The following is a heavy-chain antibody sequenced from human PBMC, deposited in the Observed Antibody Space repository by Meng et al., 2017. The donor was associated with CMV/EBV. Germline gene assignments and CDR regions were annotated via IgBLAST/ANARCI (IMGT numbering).Heavy chain of an antibody. D-gene: IGHD4-17*01. Sequence: LVGYGGGLVMPGGTRGLACAATGLTMSNYRVSWGRHAPRKGLEREANIKKDRSEKSYVDSVKGRFSISRDNAYNSLYLQKNNLRAEDTAVDYCRLGHYSQDWGQGTLVTGSS. J-gene: IGHJ4*02. CDR1: GLTMSNYR. V-gene: IGHV3-7*02. CDR3: RLGHYSQD. CDR2: IKKDRSEK.